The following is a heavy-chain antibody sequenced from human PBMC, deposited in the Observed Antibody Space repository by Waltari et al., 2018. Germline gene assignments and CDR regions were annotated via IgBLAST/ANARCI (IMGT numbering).Heavy chain of an antibody. CDR3: ASGGVGRFDY. J-gene: IGHJ4*02. D-gene: IGHD3-16*01. V-gene: IGHV3-66*02. CDR2: IYSVAST. Sequence: EVQLVESGGGLVQPGGSLRLSCAASGFTVSSNYMSWVRQAPGKGLECVSFIYSVASTYYADSVKVRFTISRYNSKNTLYLQMNSLRAEDTAVYYCASGGVGRFDYWGQGTLVTVSS. CDR1: GFTVSSNY.